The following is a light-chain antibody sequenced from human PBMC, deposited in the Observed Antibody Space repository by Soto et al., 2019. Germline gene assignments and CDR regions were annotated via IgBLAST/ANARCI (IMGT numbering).Light chain of an antibody. J-gene: IGLJ1*01. CDR2: EVT. CDR3: SSYASSSSYV. V-gene: IGLV2-14*01. CDR1: SSDVGGYNH. Sequence: QYVLAQPASVSASPGQAITISCTGTSSDVGGYNHVSWYQIHPGKAPKLIIYEVTSRPSGVSYRFSGSKSGNSASLTISGLQAEDEADYYCSSYASSSSYVFGGGTKVTVL.